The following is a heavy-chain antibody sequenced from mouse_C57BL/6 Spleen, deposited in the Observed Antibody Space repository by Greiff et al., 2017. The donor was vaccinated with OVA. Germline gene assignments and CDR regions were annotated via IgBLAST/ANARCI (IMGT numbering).Heavy chain of an antibody. V-gene: IGHV1-42*01. J-gene: IGHJ4*01. CDR1: GYSFTGYY. Sequence: EVQLVESGPELVKPGASVKISCKASGYSFTGYYMNWVKQSPEKSLEWIGEINPSTGGTTSNQKFQDKATLTVDKSSSTAYMLLKSLTTDDSAVYYLARDGYDGDMDYWGQGTSVTVSS. CDR3: ARDGYDGDMDY. D-gene: IGHD2-2*01. CDR2: INPSTGGT.